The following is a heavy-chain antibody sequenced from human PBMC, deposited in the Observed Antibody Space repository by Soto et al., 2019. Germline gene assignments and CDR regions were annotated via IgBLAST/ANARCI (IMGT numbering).Heavy chain of an antibody. CDR3: ARAEGIVGATTPPDI. Sequence: GGSLRLSCAASGFTFSSYAMHWVRQAPGKGLEWVAVISYDGSNKYYADSVKGRFTISRDNSKNTLYLQMNSLRAEDTAVYYCARAEGIVGATTPPDIWGQGTMVTVSS. D-gene: IGHD1-26*01. J-gene: IGHJ3*02. CDR1: GFTFSSYA. V-gene: IGHV3-30-3*01. CDR2: ISYDGSNK.